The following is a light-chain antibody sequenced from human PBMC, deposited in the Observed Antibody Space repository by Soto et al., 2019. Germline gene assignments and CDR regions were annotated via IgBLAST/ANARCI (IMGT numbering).Light chain of an antibody. V-gene: IGLV2-14*01. CDR3: ISYTGSSTSYV. CDR1: SSDVGSYDH. CDR2: EVS. J-gene: IGLJ1*01. Sequence: QDALPQPASVSGSPGQSITISCSGTSSDVGSYDHVALYQQFPGKTPKLMIYEVSNRPSGVSSRFSGSKSGNTASLTISGLQAEDEADYYCISYTGSSTSYVFGSGTRSQS.